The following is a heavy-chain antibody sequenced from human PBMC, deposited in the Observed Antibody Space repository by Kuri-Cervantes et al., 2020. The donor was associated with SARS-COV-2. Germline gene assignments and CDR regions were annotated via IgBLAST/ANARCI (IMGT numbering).Heavy chain of an antibody. CDR1: GGSFSGYY. J-gene: IGHJ6*03. D-gene: IGHD1-1*01. CDR2: INHSGST. CDR3: ARLGGNYYYYYMDV. V-gene: IGHV4-34*01. Sequence: SETLSLTCAVYGGSFSGYYWSWIRQPPGKGLEWIGEINHSGSTNYNPSLKSRVTISVDTSKNQFSLKLSSVTAADTAVYYCARLGGNYYYYYMDVWGKGTTVTVSS.